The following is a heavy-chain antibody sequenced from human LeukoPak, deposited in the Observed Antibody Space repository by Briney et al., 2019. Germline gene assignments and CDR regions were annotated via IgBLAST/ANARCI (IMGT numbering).Heavy chain of an antibody. Sequence: ASVTVSYKPSVYTFTRYYMHWVRQAPRQGLEWMGRINPKIGGTNYAQKFQGRVTMTRDTSIRTAYMELSRLRSDDTAVYYCARDHAAYDSSGYYYATSTLDYWGQGTLVTVSS. CDR1: VYTFTRYY. D-gene: IGHD3-22*01. V-gene: IGHV1-2*06. J-gene: IGHJ4*02. CDR2: INPKIGGT. CDR3: ARDHAAYDSSGYYYATSTLDY.